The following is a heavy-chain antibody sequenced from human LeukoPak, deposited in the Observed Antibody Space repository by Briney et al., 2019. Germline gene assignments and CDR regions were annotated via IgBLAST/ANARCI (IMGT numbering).Heavy chain of an antibody. D-gene: IGHD5-18*01. J-gene: IGHJ4*02. Sequence: SETLSLTCTVSGGSIKGYHWSWIRQPPGKGLEWIGYIYYSGSTNYNPSLKSRVTISVDTSKNQFSLKLSSVTAADTAVYYCARRGYSYVDYWGQGTLVTVSS. CDR2: IYYSGST. V-gene: IGHV4-59*08. CDR1: GGSIKGYH. CDR3: ARRGYSYVDY.